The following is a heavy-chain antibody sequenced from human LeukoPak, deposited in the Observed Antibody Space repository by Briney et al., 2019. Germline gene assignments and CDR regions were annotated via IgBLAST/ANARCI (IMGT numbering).Heavy chain of an antibody. Sequence: SVKASCKASGGTFSSYAISWVRQAPGQGLEWMGRIIPILGIANYAQKFQGRVTITADKSTSTAYMELSSLRSEDTAVYYCASSIVVVPAAPFDYWGQGTLVTVSS. V-gene: IGHV1-69*04. J-gene: IGHJ4*02. CDR2: IIPILGIA. D-gene: IGHD2-2*01. CDR3: ASSIVVVPAAPFDY. CDR1: GGTFSSYA.